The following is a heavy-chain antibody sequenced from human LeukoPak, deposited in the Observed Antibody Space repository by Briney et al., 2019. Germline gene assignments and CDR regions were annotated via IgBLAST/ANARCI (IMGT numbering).Heavy chain of an antibody. D-gene: IGHD6-19*01. CDR1: GSTFTNYW. CDR3: ATSYSSGWSFFDY. CDR2: IYAGDSDT. V-gene: IGHV5-51*01. J-gene: IGHJ4*02. Sequence: GAPLQISGEGSGSTFTNYWIAWVRQLPGKGLEWMGIIYAGDSDTRYSPSFQGQVTISADKSISTAYLQWSSLKASDTAMYYCATSYSSGWSFFDYWGQGTLVTVSS.